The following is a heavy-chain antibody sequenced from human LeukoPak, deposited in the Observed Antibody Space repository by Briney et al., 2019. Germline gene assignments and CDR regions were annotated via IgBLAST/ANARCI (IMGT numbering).Heavy chain of an antibody. J-gene: IGHJ4*02. D-gene: IGHD6-13*01. CDR2: ITTSGDST. Sequence: PGGSLRLSCAASGFTVSGNYMSWVRQAPGQGLEWVSAITTSGDSTYYADSVKGRFTISRDNSKNTLYLQMNSLRAEDTAVYYCAKDRWGRSSWYSGDYWGQGTLVTVSS. CDR1: GFTVSGNY. CDR3: AKDRWGRSSWYSGDY. V-gene: IGHV3-23*01.